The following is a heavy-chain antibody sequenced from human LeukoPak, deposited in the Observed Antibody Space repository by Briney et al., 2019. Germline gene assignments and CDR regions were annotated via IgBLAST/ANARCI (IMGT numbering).Heavy chain of an antibody. V-gene: IGHV4-34*01. CDR2: INHSGST. Sequence: SETLSLTCAVYGGSFSGYYWSWIRQPPGKGLEWIGEINHSGSTNYNPSLKSRVTISVDTSKNQFSLKLSSVTAADTAVYYCARGKSLAVAGTRYFQHWGQGTLVTVSS. J-gene: IGHJ1*01. CDR3: ARGKSLAVAGTRYFQH. D-gene: IGHD6-19*01. CDR1: GGSFSGYY.